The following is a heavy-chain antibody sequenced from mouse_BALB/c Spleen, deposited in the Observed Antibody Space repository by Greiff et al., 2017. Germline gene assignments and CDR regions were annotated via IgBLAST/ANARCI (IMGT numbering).Heavy chain of an antibody. CDR1: GFTFTDYY. CDR2: IRNKANGYTT. D-gene: IGHD2-4*01. Sequence: EVKVVESGGGLVQPGGSLRLSCATSGFTFTDYYMSWVRQPPGKALEWLGFIRNKANGYTTEYSSSVKGRFTIPRDNSRGILYLHMNTLRAEDSATYYSARDCNYDVYWYFDVWGAGTTVTVSS. J-gene: IGHJ1*01. CDR3: ARDCNYDVYWYFDV. V-gene: IGHV7-3*02.